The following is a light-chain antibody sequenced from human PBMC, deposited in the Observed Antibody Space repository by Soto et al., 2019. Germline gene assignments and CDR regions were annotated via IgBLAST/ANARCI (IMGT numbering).Light chain of an antibody. CDR3: CSYTASTIYV. CDR2: EVN. J-gene: IGLJ1*01. Sequence: QSALTQPPSASGSPGQSVTISCTGTTSDVGGYNYVSWYQHHPGQAPKVIIYEVNKRPSGVPDRFAGSKSGNTASLTVSGLQPDDEAEYFCCSYTASTIYVFGTGTKLTVL. CDR1: TSDVGGYNY. V-gene: IGLV2-8*01.